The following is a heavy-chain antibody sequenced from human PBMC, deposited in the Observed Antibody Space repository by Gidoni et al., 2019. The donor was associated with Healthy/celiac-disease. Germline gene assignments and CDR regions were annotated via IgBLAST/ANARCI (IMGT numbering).Heavy chain of an antibody. Sequence: EVPLVETGGGLVKPGGCLRLPCAASGCTLRSDSMNWVRQAPGKGLEWVSSISSSSSYIYYADSVKVRFTISRDNDKNSLYLQMNSLRAEDTAVYYCARDESRTGDLDYWGQGTLVTVSS. CDR2: ISSSSSYI. V-gene: IGHV3-21*01. J-gene: IGHJ4*02. D-gene: IGHD7-27*01. CDR3: ARDESRTGDLDY. CDR1: GCTLRSDS.